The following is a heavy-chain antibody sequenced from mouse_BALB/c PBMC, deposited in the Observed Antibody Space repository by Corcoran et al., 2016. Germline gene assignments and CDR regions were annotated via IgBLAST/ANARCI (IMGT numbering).Heavy chain of an antibody. CDR1: GFSLSTSGMG. J-gene: IGHJ1*01. CDR2: IYWDDDK. V-gene: IGHV8-12*01. CDR3: ARRLRWYFDV. Sequence: QVTLKESDPGILQPSQTLSLTCSFSGFSLSTSGMGVSWIRQPSGKGLEWLAHIYWDDDKRYNPSLKSRLTISKDTSRNQVFLKITSVDTANTATYYCARRLRWYFDVWGAGTTVTVSS.